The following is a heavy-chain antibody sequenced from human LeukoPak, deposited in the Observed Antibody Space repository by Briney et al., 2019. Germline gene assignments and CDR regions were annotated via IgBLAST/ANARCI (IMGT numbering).Heavy chain of an antibody. CDR3: ARDREEQQLMNWFDP. Sequence: SVKVSCKASGGTFSSYAISRVRQAPGQGLEWMGGIIPIFGTANYAQKFQGRVTITADKSTSTAYMELSSLRSEDTAVYYCARDREEQQLMNWFDPWGQGTLVTVSS. D-gene: IGHD6-13*01. CDR2: IIPIFGTA. CDR1: GGTFSSYA. J-gene: IGHJ5*02. V-gene: IGHV1-69*06.